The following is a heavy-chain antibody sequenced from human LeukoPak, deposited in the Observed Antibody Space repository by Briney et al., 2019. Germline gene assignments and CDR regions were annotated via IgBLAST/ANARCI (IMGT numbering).Heavy chain of an antibody. CDR2: ITSSSSTI. CDR1: GFTFSIYS. D-gene: IGHD3-9*01. J-gene: IGHJ4*02. V-gene: IGHV3-48*01. Sequence: GGSLRLSCAASGFTFSIYSMNWVRQAPGKGLEWVSYITSSSSTIYYADSVKGRFSISRDNAKNSLYLEMNSLRADDTALYYCARSDKGPFDYWGQGILVTVSS. CDR3: ARSDKGPFDY.